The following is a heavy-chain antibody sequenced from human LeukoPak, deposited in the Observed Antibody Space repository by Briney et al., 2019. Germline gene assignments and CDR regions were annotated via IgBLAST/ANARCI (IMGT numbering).Heavy chain of an antibody. J-gene: IGHJ5*02. Sequence: GASVKVSCKASGYTFTSYYMHWVRQAPGQGLEWMGWINTNTGNPTYAQGFTGRFVFSLDTSVSTAYLQISSLKAEDTAVYYCARGPPKVRGFRWFDPWGQGTLVTVSS. D-gene: IGHD3-10*01. CDR2: INTNTGNP. V-gene: IGHV7-4-1*02. CDR3: ARGPPKVRGFRWFDP. CDR1: GYTFTSYY.